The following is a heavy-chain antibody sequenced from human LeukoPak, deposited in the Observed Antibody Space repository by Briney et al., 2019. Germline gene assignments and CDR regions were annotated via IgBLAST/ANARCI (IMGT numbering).Heavy chain of an antibody. CDR2: ISGSTNYI. Sequence: AGGPLRLSCAASGFPLSGYSMNWVRQAPGKGLEWVSSISGSTNYIYYADSVKGRFTISRDNARNSLYLQMNSLRAEDTAVYYCVRVGYCSSSTCRNYFDYWGQGTLVTVSS. D-gene: IGHD2-2*01. CDR1: GFPLSGYS. V-gene: IGHV3-21*01. J-gene: IGHJ4*02. CDR3: VRVGYCSSSTCRNYFDY.